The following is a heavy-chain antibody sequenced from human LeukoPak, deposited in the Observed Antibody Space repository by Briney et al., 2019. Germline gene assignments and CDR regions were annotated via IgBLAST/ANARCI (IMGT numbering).Heavy chain of an antibody. CDR3: AKDYSYGSGTSDAFDI. CDR1: GLTFDDYA. J-gene: IGHJ3*02. V-gene: IGHV3-9*01. Sequence: GGSLRLSCAASGLTFDDYAMHWVRQAPGKGLEWVSGISWNSGSIGYADSVKGRFTISRDNAKNSLYLQMNSLRAEDTALYYCAKDYSYGSGTSDAFDIWGQGTMVTVSS. D-gene: IGHD3-10*01. CDR2: ISWNSGSI.